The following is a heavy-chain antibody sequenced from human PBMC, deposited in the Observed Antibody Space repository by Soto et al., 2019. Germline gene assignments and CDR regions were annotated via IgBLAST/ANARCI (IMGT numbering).Heavy chain of an antibody. V-gene: IGHV3-23*01. D-gene: IGHD6-13*01. Sequence: EVQLLESGGGLVQPGGSLRLSCAASGFTFSSYAMSWVRQAPGKGLEWVSAISGSGGSTYYADSVKGRFTISRDNSKNTLYLQMNSLRAEDTAVYYCAKDSRISAAGSTHSDLDDYWGQGALVTVSS. J-gene: IGHJ4*02. CDR3: AKDSRISAAGSTHSDLDDY. CDR1: GFTFSSYA. CDR2: ISGSGGST.